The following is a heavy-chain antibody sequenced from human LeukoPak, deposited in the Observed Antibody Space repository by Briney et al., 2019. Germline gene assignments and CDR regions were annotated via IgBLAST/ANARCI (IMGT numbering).Heavy chain of an antibody. Sequence: GGSLRLSCAASGFTFSSYEMHWVRQAPGKGLEWVADISSSGTTIYYADSVKGRFTISRDNAKNSLYLQTNSLRAEDTAVYYCARLLVATPGVDPWGQGTLVTVSS. V-gene: IGHV3-48*03. J-gene: IGHJ5*02. D-gene: IGHD5-12*01. CDR3: ARLLVATPGVDP. CDR1: GFTFSSYE. CDR2: ISSSGTTI.